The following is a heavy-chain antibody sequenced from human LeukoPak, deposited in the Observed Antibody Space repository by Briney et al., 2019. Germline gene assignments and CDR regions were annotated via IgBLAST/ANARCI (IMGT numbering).Heavy chain of an antibody. J-gene: IGHJ4*02. CDR1: GGSISSNTYY. CDR3: ARHLGGSYYSPFDY. D-gene: IGHD2-15*01. Sequence: KPSETLSLACAVSGGSISSNTYYWGWIRQPPGKGLEWIGSFDYSGSTYYNPSLQSRVTIFEDTSKNQFSLKLTSVTAADTAVHYCARHLGGSYYSPFDYWGRGTLVTVSS. CDR2: FDYSGST. V-gene: IGHV4-39*01.